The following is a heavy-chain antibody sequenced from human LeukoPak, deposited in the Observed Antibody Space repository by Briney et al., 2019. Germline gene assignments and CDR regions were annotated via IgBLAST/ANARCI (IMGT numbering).Heavy chain of an antibody. CDR2: IIPIFGTA. D-gene: IGHD5-12*01. V-gene: IGHV1-69*13. J-gene: IGHJ6*02. CDR3: ARGVSRDIVATRPHYYYYGMDV. CDR1: GGTFISYA. Sequence: SVTVSCKASGGTFISYAISWVRQAPGQGLERMGGIIPIFGTANYAQKFQGRVTITADESTSTAYMELSSLRSEDTAVYYCARGVSRDIVATRPHYYYYGMDVWGQGTTVTVSS.